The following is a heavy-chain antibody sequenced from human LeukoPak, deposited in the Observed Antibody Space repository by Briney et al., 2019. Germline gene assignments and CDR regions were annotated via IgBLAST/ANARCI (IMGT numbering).Heavy chain of an antibody. V-gene: IGHV3-7*03. CDR3: AKRAVAGTGRAFDY. Sequence: GGSLRLSCAASGFSVSGNYMSWVRQAPGKGLEWVANIKQDGSEKYYVDSVKGRFTISRDNAKNSLYLQMNTLRAEDTAVYYCAKRAVAGTGRAFDYWGQGTLVTVSS. CDR2: IKQDGSEK. D-gene: IGHD6-19*01. J-gene: IGHJ4*02. CDR1: GFSVSGNY.